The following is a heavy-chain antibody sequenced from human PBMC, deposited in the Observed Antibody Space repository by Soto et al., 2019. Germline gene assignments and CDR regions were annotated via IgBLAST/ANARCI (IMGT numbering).Heavy chain of an antibody. V-gene: IGHV4-4*07. J-gene: IGHJ3*02. CDR3: ARDLSDYDILTGYSFDAFDI. Sequence: QVQLQESGPGLVKPSETLSLTCTVSGGSISSYYWSWIRQPAGKGLEWIGRIYTSGSTNYNPSLKGRVTLSVDTSKNQFSLKLSSVTAADTAVYYCARDLSDYDILTGYSFDAFDIWGQGTMVTVSS. CDR2: IYTSGST. CDR1: GGSISSYY. D-gene: IGHD3-9*01.